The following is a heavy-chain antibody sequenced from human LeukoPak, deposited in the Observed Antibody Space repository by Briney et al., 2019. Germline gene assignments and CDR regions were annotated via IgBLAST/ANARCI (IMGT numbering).Heavy chain of an antibody. CDR2: ISYDGTNK. V-gene: IGHV3-30-3*01. D-gene: IGHD1-1*01. CDR3: ARDLTGWHDYFYFGMDV. Sequence: GRSLRLSCAASGFTFSGYAMHWVRRAPGKGLESVAIISYDGTNKYHADSVKGRFTISRDNSKNSLYLQMNSLRPEDTALYYCARDLTGWHDYFYFGMDVWGQGTTVTVSS. J-gene: IGHJ6*02. CDR1: GFTFSGYA.